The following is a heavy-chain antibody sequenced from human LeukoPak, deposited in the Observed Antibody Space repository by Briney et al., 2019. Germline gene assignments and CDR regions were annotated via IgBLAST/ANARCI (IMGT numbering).Heavy chain of an antibody. V-gene: IGHV3-11*04. CDR2: ISRSGSTK. Sequence: GGSLRLSCAASGFTFSDYNMRWIRQAPGKGLEWVSSISRSGSTKYYADSVKGRFTISRDNAKNSLFLQMNSLRAEDTAVYYCARGGYGGPGAFDIWGQGTMVTVSS. J-gene: IGHJ3*02. CDR3: ARGGYGGPGAFDI. D-gene: IGHD4-23*01. CDR1: GFTFSDYN.